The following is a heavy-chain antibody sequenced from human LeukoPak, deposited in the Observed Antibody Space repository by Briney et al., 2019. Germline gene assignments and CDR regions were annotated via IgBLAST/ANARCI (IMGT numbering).Heavy chain of an antibody. V-gene: IGHV3-15*01. CDR1: GFTFDTDW. CDR3: TTGGPRRH. CDR2: IRTKTDGGTT. Sequence: GGSLRLSCAASGFTFDTDWMNWFRQAPGKGLEWVGLIRTKTDGGTTDNAAPVKGRFAISRDDSRNMLFLQMNSLNTEDTGVYYCTTGGPRRHWGQGTLVTVSS. J-gene: IGHJ4*02. D-gene: IGHD3-16*01.